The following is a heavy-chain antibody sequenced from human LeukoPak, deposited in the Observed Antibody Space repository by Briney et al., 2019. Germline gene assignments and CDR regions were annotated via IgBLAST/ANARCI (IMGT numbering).Heavy chain of an antibody. CDR3: ARGHPYSFWSGYHSWFDP. Sequence: PSETLSLTCAVYGGSFSGYYWSWIRQPPGKGLEWIGEINHSGSTNYNPSLKSRVTISVDTSKNQFSLKLSSVTAADTAVYYCARGHPYSFWSGYHSWFDPWGQGTLVTVSS. D-gene: IGHD3-3*01. CDR1: GGSFSGYY. CDR2: INHSGST. J-gene: IGHJ5*02. V-gene: IGHV4-34*01.